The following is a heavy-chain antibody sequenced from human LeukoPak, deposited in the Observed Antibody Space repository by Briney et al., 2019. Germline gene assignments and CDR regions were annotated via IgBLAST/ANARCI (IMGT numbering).Heavy chain of an antibody. J-gene: IGHJ2*01. CDR3: ARDRGDWNNYWYFDL. CDR2: IYTSGST. Sequence: SETLSLTCTVSGGSISSGSYYWSWIRQPAGKGLEWIGRIYTSGSTNYNPSLKSRVTISVDTSKNQFSLKLSSVTAADTAVYYCARDRGDWNNYWYFDLWGRGTLVTVSS. V-gene: IGHV4-61*02. D-gene: IGHD1/OR15-1a*01. CDR1: GGSISSGSYY.